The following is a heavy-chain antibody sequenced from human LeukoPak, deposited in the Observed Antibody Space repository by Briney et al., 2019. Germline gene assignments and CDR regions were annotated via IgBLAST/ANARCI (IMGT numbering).Heavy chain of an antibody. J-gene: IGHJ4*02. D-gene: IGHD3-16*01. CDR1: GFTFSSYA. Sequence: GGSLRLSCAASGFTFSSYAMSWVRQAPGKGLEWVSAISGSGGSTYYADSVKGRFTISRDNSKNTLYLQVNSLRVEDTAVYYCARGFDYPYYFDYWGQGTLVTVSS. V-gene: IGHV3-23*01. CDR3: ARGFDYPYYFDY. CDR2: ISGSGGST.